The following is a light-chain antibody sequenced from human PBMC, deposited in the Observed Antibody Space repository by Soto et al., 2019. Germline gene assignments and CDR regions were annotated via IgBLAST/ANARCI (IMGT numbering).Light chain of an antibody. Sequence: DIQMTQSPSSLSASVGDRVTITCRASRSISSYLNWYQQKPGKAPKLLIYAASSLQSGVQSRFSCSGSGTDFTLTISSLQPEDFATYYCQQSYSTPWTFGQGTKVEIK. J-gene: IGKJ1*01. CDR1: RSISSY. CDR2: AAS. CDR3: QQSYSTPWT. V-gene: IGKV1-39*01.